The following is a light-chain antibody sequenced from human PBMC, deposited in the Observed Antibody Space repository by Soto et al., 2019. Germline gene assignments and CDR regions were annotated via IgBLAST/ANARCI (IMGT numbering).Light chain of an antibody. CDR1: QSVSVN. V-gene: IGKV3-15*01. J-gene: IGKJ4*01. CDR3: HQYDNSPLT. Sequence: EIVMTQSPATLSVSPGERATLSCRASQSVSVNLAWYQQKPGQPPRLLIYGASTRATGIPARFSGSGSGTEFTLTINSLQSEDFAVYYCHQYDNSPLTFGGGTKVEIK. CDR2: GAS.